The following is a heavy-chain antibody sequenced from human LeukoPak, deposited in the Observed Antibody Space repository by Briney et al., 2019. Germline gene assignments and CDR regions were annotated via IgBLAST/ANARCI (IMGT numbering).Heavy chain of an antibody. D-gene: IGHD4-17*01. CDR2: IYYSGST. CDR3: ARDDKGYGDVDY. J-gene: IGHJ4*02. V-gene: IGHV4-30-4*01. Sequence: PSQTLSLTCTVSGGSISSGDYYWSWIRQPPGKGLEWIGYIYYSGSTYYNPSLKSRVTMTVDTSKNQFSLKLNSVTAADTAVYYCARDDKGYGDVDYWGQGTLVTVSS. CDR1: GGSISSGDYY.